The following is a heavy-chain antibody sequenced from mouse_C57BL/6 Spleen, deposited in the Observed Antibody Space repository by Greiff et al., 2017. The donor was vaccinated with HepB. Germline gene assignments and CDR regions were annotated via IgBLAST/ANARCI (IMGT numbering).Heavy chain of an antibody. CDR1: GYTFTDYY. J-gene: IGHJ2*01. D-gene: IGHD1-1*01. Sequence: QVQLQQSGAELVRPGASVKLSCKASGYTFTDYYINWVKQRPGQGLEWIARIYPGSGNTYYNEKFKGKATLTAEKSSSTAYMQLSSLTSEDSAVYFCARTGNTVVATGFDYWGQGTTLTVSS. CDR3: ARTGNTVVATGFDY. V-gene: IGHV1-76*01. CDR2: IYPGSGNT.